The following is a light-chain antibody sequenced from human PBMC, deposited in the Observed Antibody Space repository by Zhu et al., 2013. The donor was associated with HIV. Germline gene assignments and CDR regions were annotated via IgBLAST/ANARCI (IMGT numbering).Light chain of an antibody. J-gene: IGKJ3*01. Sequence: EIVLTQSPGTLSLSPGQRATLSCGASQRISNNFLAWYQQKPGLAPRLLIYDASNRATGIPDRFSGSGSGTDFILTIGRLEPEDFAVYYCQQYGASPFTFGPGTKVDIK. CDR2: DAS. CDR1: QRISNNF. CDR3: QQYGASPFT. V-gene: IGKV3D-20*01.